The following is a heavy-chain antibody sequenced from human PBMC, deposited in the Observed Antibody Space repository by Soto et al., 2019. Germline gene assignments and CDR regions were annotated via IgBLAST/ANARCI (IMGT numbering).Heavy chain of an antibody. CDR2: ISYDGSNK. Sequence: PGGSLRLSCAASGFTFSSYGMHWVRQAPGKGLEWVAVISYDGSNKYYADSVKGRFTISRDNSKNTLYLQMNSLRAEDTAVYYCAKAPSRYYYGYGSHTPNWFDPWGQGTLVTVSS. V-gene: IGHV3-30*18. J-gene: IGHJ5*02. D-gene: IGHD3-10*01. CDR3: AKAPSRYYYGYGSHTPNWFDP. CDR1: GFTFSSYG.